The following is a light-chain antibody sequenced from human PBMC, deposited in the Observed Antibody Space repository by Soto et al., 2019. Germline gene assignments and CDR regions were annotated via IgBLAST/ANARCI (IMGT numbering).Light chain of an antibody. V-gene: IGKV3-11*01. Sequence: EIVLTQSPATLSLSPGERATLSCTASQSVNNYLAWYQHRPGQAPRLLIYDTFNRATGVPARFSGSGSGTDFALTISSLEPEDFAVYYCQHRTSRYTFGQGTKVDIK. J-gene: IGKJ2*01. CDR3: QHRTSRYT. CDR2: DTF. CDR1: QSVNNY.